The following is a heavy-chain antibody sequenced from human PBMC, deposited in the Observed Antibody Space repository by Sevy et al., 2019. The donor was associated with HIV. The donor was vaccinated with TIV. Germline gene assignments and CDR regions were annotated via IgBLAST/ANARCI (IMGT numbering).Heavy chain of an antibody. Sequence: GGSLRLSCSGSGFSFSNSAMNWVRQTPGKGLKYVSAISSDGVSTYYTDSVRSRFTISRDNSKNTLYLQMSSLRVEDTAVYYCVKDPDYNFWRGEYGMDVWGQGTTVTVSS. CDR1: GFSFSNSA. J-gene: IGHJ6*02. CDR2: ISSDGVST. V-gene: IGHV3-64D*06. CDR3: VKDPDYNFWRGEYGMDV. D-gene: IGHD3-3*01.